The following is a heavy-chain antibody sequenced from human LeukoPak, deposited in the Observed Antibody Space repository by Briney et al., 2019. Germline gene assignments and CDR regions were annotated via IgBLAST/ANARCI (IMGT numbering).Heavy chain of an antibody. J-gene: IGHJ3*02. V-gene: IGHV4-59*08. CDR3: ARHPLGYCSGGSCYPGAFDI. Sequence: SETLSLTCTVSGGSISSYYWSWIRQPPGKGLEWIGYIYYSGSTNYNPSLKSRVTISVDTSKNQFSLKLSSVTAADTAVYYCARHPLGYCSGGSCYPGAFDIWGQGTMVTVSS. CDR1: GGSISSYY. CDR2: IYYSGST. D-gene: IGHD2-15*01.